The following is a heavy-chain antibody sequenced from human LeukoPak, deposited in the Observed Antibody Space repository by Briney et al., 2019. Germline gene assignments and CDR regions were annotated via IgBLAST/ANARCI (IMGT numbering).Heavy chain of an antibody. J-gene: IGHJ4*02. CDR2: INTYNGNT. CDR3: ARVGTTITTYYFDY. Sequence: ASVKVSCKASGYTLTSYGMCWVRQAPGQGLEWMGWINTYNGNTKYAKKFQGRVTMTTDTSTRTAYMELRSLRSDDTAVYYCARVGTTITTYYFDYWGQGTLVTVSS. D-gene: IGHD4-11*01. CDR1: GYTLTSYG. V-gene: IGHV1-18*01.